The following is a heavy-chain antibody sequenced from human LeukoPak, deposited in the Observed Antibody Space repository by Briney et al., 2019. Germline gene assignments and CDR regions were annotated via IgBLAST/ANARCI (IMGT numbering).Heavy chain of an antibody. CDR1: GFTFSSYS. Sequence: PGGSLRLSCAASGFTFSSYSLNWVRQAPGKGLEWVSSITTSSSYIYYADSVKGRFTISRDNAKNSLYLQMNSLRAEDTAVYYCAELGITMIGGVWGKGTTVTISS. CDR2: ITTSSSYI. V-gene: IGHV3-21*01. CDR3: AELGITMIGGV. D-gene: IGHD3-10*02. J-gene: IGHJ6*04.